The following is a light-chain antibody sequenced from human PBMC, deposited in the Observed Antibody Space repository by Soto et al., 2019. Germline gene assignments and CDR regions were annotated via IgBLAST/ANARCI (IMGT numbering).Light chain of an antibody. Sequence: QSVLTQPASVSGSPGQSITISCTGSSSDVGLYDYVSWYHHHPGTAPKLVIYEVTHRPSGVSNRFSGSKSGNTASLTISRLQAEDEGDYYCNSYTDSSTLVVFGGGTKVTVL. CDR3: NSYTDSSTLVV. V-gene: IGLV2-14*01. CDR1: SSDVGLYDY. J-gene: IGLJ2*01. CDR2: EVT.